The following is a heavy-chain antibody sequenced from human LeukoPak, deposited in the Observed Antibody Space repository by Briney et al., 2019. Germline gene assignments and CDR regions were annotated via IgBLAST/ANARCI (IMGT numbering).Heavy chain of an antibody. CDR2: IIPIFGTA. D-gene: IGHD3-10*01. V-gene: IGHV1-69*13. J-gene: IGHJ4*02. CDR1: GGTFSSYA. Sequence: SVTVSFTASGGTFSSYAISWVRQAPGQGLEWMGGIIPIFGTANYAQKFQGRVTITADESTSTAYMELSSLRSEDTAVYYCAAPRTISGRGEFDYWGQGTLVTVSS. CDR3: AAPRTISGRGEFDY.